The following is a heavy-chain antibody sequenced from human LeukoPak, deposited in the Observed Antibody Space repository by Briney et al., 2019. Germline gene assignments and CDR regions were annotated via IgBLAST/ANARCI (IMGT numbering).Heavy chain of an antibody. CDR3: ARSYYDSSGGRAFDI. CDR1: GYTFTAYY. Sequence: ASVKVSCKASGYTFTAYYMHWVRQAPGQGLEWMGWINPNSGGTNYAQKFQGWVTMTRDTSISTAYMELSRLRSDDTAVYYCARSYYDSSGGRAFDIWGQGTMVTVSS. CDR2: INPNSGGT. J-gene: IGHJ3*02. V-gene: IGHV1-2*04. D-gene: IGHD3-22*01.